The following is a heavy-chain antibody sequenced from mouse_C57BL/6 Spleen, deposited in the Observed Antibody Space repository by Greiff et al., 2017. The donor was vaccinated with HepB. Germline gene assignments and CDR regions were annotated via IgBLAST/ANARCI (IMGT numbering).Heavy chain of an antibody. J-gene: IGHJ3*01. D-gene: IGHD2-1*01. CDR1: GYTFTSYW. CDR3: AIYYGNSGFAY. CDR2: IDPSDSET. Sequence: VQLQHPGAELVRPGSSVKLSCKASGYTFTSYWMHWVKQRPIQGLEWIGNIDPSDSETHYNQKFKDKATLTVDKSSSTAYMQLSSLTSEDSAVYYCAIYYGNSGFAYWGQGTLVTVSA. V-gene: IGHV1-52*01.